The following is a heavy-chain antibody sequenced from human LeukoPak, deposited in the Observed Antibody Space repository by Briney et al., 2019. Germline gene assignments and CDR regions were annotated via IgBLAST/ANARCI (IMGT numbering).Heavy chain of an antibody. CDR1: GFSFSPYS. CDR2: IDSSSGTI. CDR3: ARAVDIVATTPFDL. V-gene: IGHV3-48*01. J-gene: IGHJ3*01. D-gene: IGHD5-12*01. Sequence: GGSLRLSCAASGFSFSPYSMNWLRQAPGKGLEWVSYIDSSSGTIYYADSVKGRFTISRDNSKNTVYFDMNSLRAEDTAVYYCARAVDIVATTPFDLWGQGTMVTVSS.